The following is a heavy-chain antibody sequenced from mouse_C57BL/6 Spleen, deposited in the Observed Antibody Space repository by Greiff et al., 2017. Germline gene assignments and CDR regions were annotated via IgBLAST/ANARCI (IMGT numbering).Heavy chain of an antibody. CDR3: AKGAAQATAWFAY. J-gene: IGHJ3*01. V-gene: IGHV1-66*01. CDR2: IYPGSGNT. Sequence: QVQLQQSGPELVKPGASVKISCKASGYSFTSSYIHWVKQRPGQGLEWIGWIYPGSGNTKYNEKFKGKATLTADTSSSTAYMQLSSLTSEDSAVYYCAKGAAQATAWFAYWGQGTLVTVSA. CDR1: GYSFTSSY. D-gene: IGHD3-2*02.